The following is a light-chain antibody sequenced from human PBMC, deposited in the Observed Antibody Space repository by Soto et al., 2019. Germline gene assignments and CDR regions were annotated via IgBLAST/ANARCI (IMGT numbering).Light chain of an antibody. V-gene: IGKV3-20*01. CDR3: QQYGTSPVT. Sequence: EIVLTQSPGTLSLSPGERATLSCRASQRVSSSYLAWYQQRPGQAPRLLIYGASSRATGIPDRFSGSGSGTDFTLTISRLEPEDFAVYYCQQYGTSPVTFGQGTKLEIK. J-gene: IGKJ2*01. CDR2: GAS. CDR1: QRVSSSY.